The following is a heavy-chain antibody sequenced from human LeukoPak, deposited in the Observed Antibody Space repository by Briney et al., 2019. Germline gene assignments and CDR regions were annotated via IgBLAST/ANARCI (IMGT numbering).Heavy chain of an antibody. V-gene: IGHV4-38-2*02. CDR3: ARVAVSTVAGTGYFDY. CDR1: GYSIGSGCY. CDR2: IYQTGST. D-gene: IGHD6-19*01. J-gene: IGHJ4*02. Sequence: SETLSLTCTVSGYSIGSGCYWGWIRQPPGEGLEWIGSIYQTGSTYYNPSLKSRVTISLDTSKNQFSLKLTSVTAADTAVYYCARVAVSTVAGTGYFDYCGQGTLVTVSS.